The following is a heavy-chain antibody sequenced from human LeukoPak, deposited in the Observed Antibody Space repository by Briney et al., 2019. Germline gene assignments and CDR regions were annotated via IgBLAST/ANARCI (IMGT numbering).Heavy chain of an antibody. V-gene: IGHV4-61*01. CDR2: IYNGVNT. J-gene: IGHJ5*02. CDR3: ARSRAFNSGAFDP. Sequence: SETLSLTCTVSGASVSSASYWTWIRQPPGKGVEWIAHIYNGVNTNYNPSLKSRVTISVDTSKNQFSLRLNSVTAADTAVYYCARSRAFNSGAFDPWGQGSPVTVSS. D-gene: IGHD1-26*01. CDR1: GASVSSASY.